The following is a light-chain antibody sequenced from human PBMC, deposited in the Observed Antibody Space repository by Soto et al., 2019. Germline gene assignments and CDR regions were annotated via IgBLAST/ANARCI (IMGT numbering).Light chain of an antibody. CDR3: SSYTSSSTLYV. J-gene: IGLJ1*01. CDR1: SSDVGDNNY. Sequence: QSALTQPASVSGSPGQSITITWTVTSSDVGDNNYVSWYQQHPGKAPKLMIYDVTHRPSGISNRFSGSKSGNTASLTISGLQAEDEADYYCSSYTSSSTLYVFGTGTKVTVL. V-gene: IGLV2-14*01. CDR2: DVT.